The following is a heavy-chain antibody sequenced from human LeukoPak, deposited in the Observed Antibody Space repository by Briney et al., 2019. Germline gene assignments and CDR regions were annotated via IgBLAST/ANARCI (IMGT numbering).Heavy chain of an antibody. Sequence: PSETLSLTCTVSGGSISSYYWSWIRQPPGKGLEWIGYIYYSGSTNYNPSLKNRITISVDTPKNQFSLKLSSVTAADTAVYYCARQWGPRGVRGVSFWFDPWGQGTLVTVSS. CDR1: GGSISSYY. CDR2: IYYSGST. CDR3: ARQWGPRGVRGVSFWFDP. V-gene: IGHV4-59*01. J-gene: IGHJ5*02. D-gene: IGHD3-10*01.